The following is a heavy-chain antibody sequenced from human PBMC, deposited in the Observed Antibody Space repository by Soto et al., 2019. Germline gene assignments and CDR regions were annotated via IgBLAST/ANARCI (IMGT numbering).Heavy chain of an antibody. D-gene: IGHD5-18*01. Sequence: GESLKISCKGSGYSFTSYWISWVRQMPGKGLEWMGRIDPSDSYTNYSPSFQGHVTISADKSISTAYLQWSSLKASDTAMYYCASSSDTAMVMFDYWGQGTLVTV. CDR1: GYSFTSYW. CDR2: IDPSDSYT. V-gene: IGHV5-10-1*01. CDR3: ASSSDTAMVMFDY. J-gene: IGHJ4*02.